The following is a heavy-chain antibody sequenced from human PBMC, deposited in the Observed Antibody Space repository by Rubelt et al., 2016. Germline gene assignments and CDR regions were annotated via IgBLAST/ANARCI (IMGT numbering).Heavy chain of an antibody. Sequence: QLVESGGGVVQPGKSLRLSCAASGFTFSSYAMHWVRQAPGKGLEWVAVISYDGSKKNYADSVKGRFTISRDNSKNTLYLQMNSLRVDDTAVYYCAKSFGSSSGRSSDYWGQGTLVTVSS. CDR2: ISYDGSKK. CDR3: AKSFGSSSGRSSDY. CDR1: GFTFSSYA. D-gene: IGHD6-6*01. V-gene: IGHV3-30-3*02. J-gene: IGHJ4*02.